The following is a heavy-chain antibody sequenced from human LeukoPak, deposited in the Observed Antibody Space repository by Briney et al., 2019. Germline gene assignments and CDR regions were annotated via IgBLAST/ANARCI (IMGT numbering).Heavy chain of an antibody. CDR1: GVSTTSDY. CDR2: ISNIAST. D-gene: IGHD5-18*01. V-gene: IGHV4-59*01. Sequence: PSGTLCPTCTVSGVSTTSDYWTWIPECPVKGLGWSGDISNIASTSYNPSLKSPVTISIDKPKTQLSLKLSSVTAADTAVNYCGRDALGYVAYYYMDVCGKGNTVTVSS. J-gene: IGHJ6*03. CDR3: GRDALGYVAYYYMDV.